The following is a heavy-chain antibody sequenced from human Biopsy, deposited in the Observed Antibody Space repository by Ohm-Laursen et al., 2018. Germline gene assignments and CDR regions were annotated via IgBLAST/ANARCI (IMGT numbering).Heavy chain of an antibody. J-gene: IGHJ2*01. V-gene: IGHV3-74*01. CDR1: GFSFSSYW. Sequence: SLRLSCAASGFSFSSYWMHWVRQGPGKGLVWVSRINIDGSTTRYADSVKGRFTISRDNSKNTLYLQLNSLRVEDTALYYCAKDRRTMRVWYFDLWGRGTLVTVSS. CDR3: AKDRRTMRVWYFDL. D-gene: IGHD4/OR15-4a*01. CDR2: INIDGSTT.